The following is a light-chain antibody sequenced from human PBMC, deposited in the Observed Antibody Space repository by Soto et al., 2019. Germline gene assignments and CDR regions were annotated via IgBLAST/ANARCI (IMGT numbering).Light chain of an antibody. CDR2: EVS. CDR1: SNDVGGYNH. Sequence: QAASVSGSPGQSITISCTGTSNDVGGYNHVSWYQQHPGKAPKLIIYEVSYRPSGVSNRFSGSKSGNTASLTISGLQAEDEADYYCDSYRSSDSVVFGGGTKLTVL. CDR3: DSYRSSDSVV. J-gene: IGLJ2*01. V-gene: IGLV2-14*01.